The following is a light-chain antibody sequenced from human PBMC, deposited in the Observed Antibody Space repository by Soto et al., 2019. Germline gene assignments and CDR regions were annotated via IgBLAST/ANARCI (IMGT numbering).Light chain of an antibody. J-gene: IGKJ2*01. CDR1: QDISNY. CDR3: QQYDNIPQT. V-gene: IGKV1-33*01. Sequence: DIQMTQSPSSLPASVRDRVTITCQASQDISNYLNWYQQKPGKAPKLLIYDASNLETGVPSRFSGSGSRTDFTFTITSLQPEDIATYYCQQYDNIPQTFGQGTKVDIK. CDR2: DAS.